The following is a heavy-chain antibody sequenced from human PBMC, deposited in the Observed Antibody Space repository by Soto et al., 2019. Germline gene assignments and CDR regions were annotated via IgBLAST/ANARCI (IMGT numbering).Heavy chain of an antibody. D-gene: IGHD3-10*01. Sequence: QLQLQESGPGLVKPSETLSLTCTVSGGSISSSSYYWGWIRQPPGKGLEWIGSIYYSGSTYYNPSLKSRVTISVDTSKNQFSLKLSSVTAAATAVYYCARGITMDRGVVTDWGQGTLVTVSS. CDR3: ARGITMDRGVVTD. J-gene: IGHJ4*02. V-gene: IGHV4-39*01. CDR1: GGSISSSSYY. CDR2: IYYSGST.